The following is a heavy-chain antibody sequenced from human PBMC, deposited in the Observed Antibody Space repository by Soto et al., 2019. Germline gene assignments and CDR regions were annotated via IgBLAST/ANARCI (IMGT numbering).Heavy chain of an antibody. CDR1: GYTFTSYA. V-gene: IGHV1-3*01. D-gene: IGHD3-10*01. Sequence: ASVKVSCKASGYTFTSYAMHWVRQAPGQRLEWMGRINAGNGNTKYSQKFQGRVTITRDTSASTAYMELSSLRSEDTAVYYCARNYGPGSYYFLSWFDPWGQGTLVTVSS. CDR2: INAGNGNT. J-gene: IGHJ5*02. CDR3: ARNYGPGSYYFLSWFDP.